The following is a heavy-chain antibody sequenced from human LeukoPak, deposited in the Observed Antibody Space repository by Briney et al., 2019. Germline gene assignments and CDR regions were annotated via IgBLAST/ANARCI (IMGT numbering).Heavy chain of an antibody. CDR3: ARERRQDYDFWSGYYYYGMDV. CDR1: GGSISSGSYY. CDR2: IYTSGST. J-gene: IGHJ6*02. D-gene: IGHD3-3*01. V-gene: IGHV4-61*02. Sequence: PSGTLSLTCTVSGGSISSGSYYWSWIRQPAGKGLEWIGRIYTSGSTNYNPSLKSRVTISVDTSKNQFSLKLSSVTAADTAVYYCARERRQDYDFWSGYYYYGMDVWGQGTTVTVSS.